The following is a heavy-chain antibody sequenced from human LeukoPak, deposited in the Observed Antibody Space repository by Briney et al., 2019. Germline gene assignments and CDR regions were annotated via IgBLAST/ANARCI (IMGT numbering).Heavy chain of an antibody. CDR3: ASEPPYCGSTSCYDSGEAFDI. V-gene: IGHV4-4*02. CDR1: GGSISSSNW. Sequence: SETLSLTCAVSGGSISSSNWWSWVRQPPGKGLEWIGEIYHSGSTNYNPSLKSRVTISVDKSKNQFSLKLSSVTAADTAVYYCASEPPYCGSTSCYDSGEAFDIRGQGTMVTVSS. J-gene: IGHJ3*02. CDR2: IYHSGST. D-gene: IGHD2-2*01.